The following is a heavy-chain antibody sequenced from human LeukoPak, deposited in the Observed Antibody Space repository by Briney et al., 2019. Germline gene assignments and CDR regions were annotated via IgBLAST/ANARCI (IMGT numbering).Heavy chain of an antibody. CDR1: GYTFTGYY. D-gene: IGHD3-10*01. CDR2: IKPNSGGT. Sequence: ASVKVSCKASGYTFTGYYMHWVRQAPGQGLEWMGWIKPNSGGTNYAQKFKGRVTMTRDTSISTAYMELSRLRSDDTAVYYCAREMTYYYGSGVDYWGQGTLVTVSS. CDR3: AREMTYYYGSGVDY. V-gene: IGHV1-2*02. J-gene: IGHJ4*02.